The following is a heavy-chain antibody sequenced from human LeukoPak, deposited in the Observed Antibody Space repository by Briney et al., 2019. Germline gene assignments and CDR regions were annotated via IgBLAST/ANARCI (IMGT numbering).Heavy chain of an antibody. CDR2: ISGSGGST. CDR3: AKASSIVIVVGLGFDY. Sequence: GGSLRLSCAASGFTFSSYAMSWVRQAPGKGLEWVSAISGSGGSTYYADSVKSRFTISRDNSKNTLYLQMNSLRAEDTAVYYCAKASSIVIVVGLGFDYWGQGTLVTVSS. CDR1: GFTFSSYA. J-gene: IGHJ4*02. D-gene: IGHD2-2*01. V-gene: IGHV3-23*01.